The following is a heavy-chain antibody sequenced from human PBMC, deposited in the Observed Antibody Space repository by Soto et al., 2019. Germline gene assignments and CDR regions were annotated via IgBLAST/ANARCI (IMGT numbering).Heavy chain of an antibody. J-gene: IGHJ4*02. Sequence: QVQLVQSGAEVKKPGSSVKVSCKASGGTFSSYAISWVRQAPGQGLEWMGGITPIFGTANYAQKLQVRVTITADESTRTADMVLSSVRSEDTAVYYCARDLSAAYGSGSYNYWGQGTLVTVSS. CDR3: ARDLSAAYGSGSYNY. CDR1: GGTFSSYA. CDR2: ITPIFGTA. D-gene: IGHD3-10*01. V-gene: IGHV1-69*01.